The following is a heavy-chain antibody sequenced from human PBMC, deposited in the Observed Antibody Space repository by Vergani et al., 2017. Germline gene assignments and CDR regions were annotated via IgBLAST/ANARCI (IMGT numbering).Heavy chain of an antibody. Sequence: EVQLVESGGGLVQPGGSLRLSCAASGFTFSSYAMSWVRQAPGKGLEWVSYISSSSSTIYYADSVKGRFTISRDNAKNSLYLQMNSLRAEDTAVYYCARGSSSSPYYYDSSGYESYFDYWGQGTLVTVSS. CDR3: ARGSSSSPYYYDSSGYESYFDY. CDR2: ISSSSSTI. V-gene: IGHV3-48*04. CDR1: GFTFSSYA. J-gene: IGHJ4*02. D-gene: IGHD3-22*01.